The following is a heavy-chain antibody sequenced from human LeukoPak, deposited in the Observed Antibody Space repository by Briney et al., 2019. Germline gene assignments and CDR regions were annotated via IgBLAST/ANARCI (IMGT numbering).Heavy chain of an antibody. D-gene: IGHD3-22*01. Sequence: GGSLRLSCAASGFTFSIYYMSWVRQAPGKGLEWVANIKQDGSEKYYVDSVQGRFTISRDNAKNSLYLEMNSLRAEDTAVYYCARDGYYYDTSGYYRPFDYWGQGTLVTVSS. CDR1: GFTFSIYY. J-gene: IGHJ4*02. V-gene: IGHV3-7*04. CDR3: ARDGYYYDTSGYYRPFDY. CDR2: IKQDGSEK.